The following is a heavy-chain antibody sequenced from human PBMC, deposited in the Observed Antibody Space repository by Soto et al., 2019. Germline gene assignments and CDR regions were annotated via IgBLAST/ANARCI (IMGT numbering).Heavy chain of an antibody. CDR3: ARGGDYHAFDI. CDR2: IIPILGIA. Sequence: QVQLVQSGAEVKKPGSSVKVSCKASGGTFSSYTISWVRQAPGQGLEWMGRIIPILGIANHAQKFQGRVTITADKSNWTDYMELCRLRYEDTAVYCCARGGDYHAFDIWGPGTMVNVSS. CDR1: GGTFSSYT. D-gene: IGHD4-17*01. V-gene: IGHV1-69*02. J-gene: IGHJ3*02.